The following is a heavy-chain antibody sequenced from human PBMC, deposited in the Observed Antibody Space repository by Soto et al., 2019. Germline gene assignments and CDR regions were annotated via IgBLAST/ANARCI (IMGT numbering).Heavy chain of an antibody. CDR2: VSSSSSYT. CDR3: ARAGSAMAPLAL. Sequence: PGGSLRLSCAASGFIFSSYCMNWVRQAPGKGLEWVSYVSSSSSYTNYADPVKGRFTISRDNAKNSLYLQMNSLRAEDTAVYYCARAGSAMAPLALWGQGTLVTVSS. J-gene: IGHJ4*02. V-gene: IGHV3-21*05. CDR1: GFIFSSYC. D-gene: IGHD5-18*01.